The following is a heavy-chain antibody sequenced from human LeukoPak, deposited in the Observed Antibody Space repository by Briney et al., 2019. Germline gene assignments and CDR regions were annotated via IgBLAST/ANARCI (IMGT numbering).Heavy chain of an antibody. CDR2: INWNGGST. J-gene: IGHJ4*02. V-gene: IGHV3-20*04. CDR3: ANSPLGAFFFDY. Sequence: PGGSLRLSCAASGFTFDDYGMSWVRQAPGKGLEWVSGINWNGGSTGYADSVKGRFTISRDNAKNSLYLQMNSLRAEDTAVYYCANSPLGAFFFDYWGQGTLVTVSS. D-gene: IGHD3-10*01. CDR1: GFTFDDYG.